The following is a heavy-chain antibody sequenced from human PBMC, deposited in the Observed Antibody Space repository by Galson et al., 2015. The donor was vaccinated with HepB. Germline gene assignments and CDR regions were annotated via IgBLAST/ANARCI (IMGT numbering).Heavy chain of an antibody. D-gene: IGHD1-26*01. CDR1: GFSLDTRGMS. Sequence: PALVKPTQTLTLTCSFSGFSLDTRGMSVSWIRQPPGKALEWLARISWEGDKYYSPSLKTRLSISKDTSKNQVVLTLATLDTVDTGTYYCARRYWEGRQGQYGYYNGMDIWGRGTTGTVSS. CDR3: ARRYWEGRQGQYGYYNGMDI. J-gene: IGHJ6*02. V-gene: IGHV2-70*11. CDR2: ISWEGDK.